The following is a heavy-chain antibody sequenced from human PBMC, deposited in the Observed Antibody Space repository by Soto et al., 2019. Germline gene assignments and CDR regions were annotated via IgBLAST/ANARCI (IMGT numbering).Heavy chain of an antibody. J-gene: IGHJ6*02. V-gene: IGHV3-30*03. CDR3: TRDQGPRLHQVTSGLNLYGMDV. CDR1: GFTFSTYG. CDR2: ISFDGRDK. Sequence: GGSLRLSCAASGFTFSTYGMHWVRQAPGKGLEWVAFISFDGRDKYYSGSVKGRFTISRDYSENTLYLQMNSLRAEDTALYYCTRDQGPRLHQVTSGLNLYGMDVWGQGTTVTVSS. D-gene: IGHD4-4*01.